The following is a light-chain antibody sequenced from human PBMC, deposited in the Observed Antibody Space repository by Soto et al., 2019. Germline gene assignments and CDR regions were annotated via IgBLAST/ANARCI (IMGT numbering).Light chain of an antibody. CDR3: QQYGSSPVT. CDR1: QSVSSSY. CDR2: GAS. J-gene: IGKJ1*01. V-gene: IGKV3-20*01. Sequence: EVVLTQSPGTLSLSPGEGATVSCRASQSVSSSYLAWYQQKPGQAPRLLIYGASSRATGIPDRFSGSGSGTDFTLTISRLEPEDFAVYYCQQYGSSPVTFGQGTKVAI.